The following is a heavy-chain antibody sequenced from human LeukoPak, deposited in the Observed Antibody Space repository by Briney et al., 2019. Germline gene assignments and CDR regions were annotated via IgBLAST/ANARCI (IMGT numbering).Heavy chain of an antibody. CDR1: GYSISSGFY. CDR3: ARTRYYYNSRSYGAPYYFDY. Sequence: SETLSLTCTVSGYSISSGFYWGWIRQPPGKGLEWIGSIYHSGSTYYNPSLKSRVTISVDTSKNQFSLKLSSVTAADTAVYYCARTRYYYNSRSYGAPYYFDYWGQGTLVTVSS. D-gene: IGHD3-10*01. J-gene: IGHJ4*02. V-gene: IGHV4-38-2*02. CDR2: IYHSGST.